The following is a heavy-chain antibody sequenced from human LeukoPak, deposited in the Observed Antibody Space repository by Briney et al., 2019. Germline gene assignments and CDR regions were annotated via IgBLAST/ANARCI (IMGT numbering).Heavy chain of an antibody. CDR1: GGSMSSSNW. CDR3: ARLGLYDARGYYYV. J-gene: IGHJ1*01. Sequence: SGTLSLTCAVSGGSMSSSNWWSWVRQPPGKGLEWIGDIFHDGTTNFNPSLKSRLTLSTDKSKNQFSLKLSSVTAADTAVYYCARLGLYDARGYYYVWGQGTLVTVSS. V-gene: IGHV4-4*02. D-gene: IGHD3-22*01. CDR2: IFHDGTT.